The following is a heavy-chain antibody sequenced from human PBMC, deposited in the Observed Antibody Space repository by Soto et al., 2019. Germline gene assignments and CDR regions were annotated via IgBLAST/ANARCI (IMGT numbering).Heavy chain of an antibody. J-gene: IGHJ4*02. V-gene: IGHV4-34*01. D-gene: IGHD3-10*01. CDR1: GGSFSGYY. Sequence: SETLSLTCAVYGGSFSGYYWSWIRQPPGKGLEWIGEINHSGSTNYNPSLKSRVTISVDTSKNQFSLKLSSVTAADTAVYYCARGRNRSGSYYVWGQGTLVTVSS. CDR2: INHSGST. CDR3: ARGRNRSGSYYV.